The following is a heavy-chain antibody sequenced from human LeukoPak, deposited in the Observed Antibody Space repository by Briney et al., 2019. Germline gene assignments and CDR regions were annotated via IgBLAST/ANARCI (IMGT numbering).Heavy chain of an antibody. CDR3: AKDGSYYYGMDV. CDR2: ISYDGSNK. V-gene: IGHV3-30*18. J-gene: IGHJ6*02. D-gene: IGHD2-2*03. CDR1: GFTFSSYG. Sequence: GRSLRLSCAASGFTFSSYGMHWVRQAPGKGLEWVAVISYDGSNKYYADSVKGRFTISRDNSKNTLYLQMNSLRAEDTAVYYCAKDGSYYYGMDVWGQGTTVTVSS.